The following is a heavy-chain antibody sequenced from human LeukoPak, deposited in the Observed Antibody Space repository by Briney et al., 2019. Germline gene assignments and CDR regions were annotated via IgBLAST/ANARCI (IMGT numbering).Heavy chain of an antibody. V-gene: IGHV4-39*01. J-gene: IGHJ6*03. Sequence: SETLSLTCTVSGGTISSSSYYWGRIRQPPGQGLEWIGRKSCSGSTYYNPSLKSRVTIAVDTSNTQYSLKLSSVTAADTAVYYCARFYTTSQYGSGYMDVWGKGTTVTVS. CDR3: ARFYTTSQYGSGYMDV. CDR2: KSCSGST. CDR1: GGTISSSSYY. D-gene: IGHD3-10*01.